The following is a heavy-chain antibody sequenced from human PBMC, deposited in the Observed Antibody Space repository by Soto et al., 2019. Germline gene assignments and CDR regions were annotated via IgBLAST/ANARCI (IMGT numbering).Heavy chain of an antibody. V-gene: IGHV3-53*01. CDR3: ARGIAAAGALYDY. CDR1: GFTVSSNY. D-gene: IGHD6-13*01. Sequence: EVQLVESGGGLIQPGGSLRLSCAASGFTVSSNYMSWVRQAPGKGLEWVSVIYSGGSTYYADSVKGRFTISSDNSKITLYLQMNSLRAEDTAVYYCARGIAAAGALYDYWGQGTLVTVSS. CDR2: IYSGGST. J-gene: IGHJ4*02.